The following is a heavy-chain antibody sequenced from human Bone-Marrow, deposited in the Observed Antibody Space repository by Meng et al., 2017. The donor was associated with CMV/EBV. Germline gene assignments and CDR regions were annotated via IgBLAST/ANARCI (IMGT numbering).Heavy chain of an antibody. V-gene: IGHV3-66*01. J-gene: IGHJ4*02. Sequence: GESLKISCAASGFTVSSNYMSWVRQAPGKGLEWVSVIYSGGSTYYADSVKGRFTISRDNSKNTLYLQMNSLRAEDTAVYYCARESSSSGWLRRWGQGTLVTVSS. CDR1: GFTVSSNY. CDR2: IYSGGST. D-gene: IGHD6-19*01. CDR3: ARESSSSGWLRR.